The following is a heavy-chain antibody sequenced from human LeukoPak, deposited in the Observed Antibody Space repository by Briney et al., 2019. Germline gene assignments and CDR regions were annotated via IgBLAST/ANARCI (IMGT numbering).Heavy chain of an antibody. J-gene: IGHJ4*02. Sequence: GGSLRLSCAASGFTFTSYAMHWVRQAPGQRLEWMGWINAGNGNTKYSQKFQGRVTITRDTSASTAYMELSSLRSEDTAVYYCARVTGGKWELLPFDYWGQGTLVTVSS. CDR3: ARVTGGKWELLPFDY. CDR2: INAGNGNT. V-gene: IGHV1-3*01. D-gene: IGHD1-26*01. CDR1: GFTFTSYA.